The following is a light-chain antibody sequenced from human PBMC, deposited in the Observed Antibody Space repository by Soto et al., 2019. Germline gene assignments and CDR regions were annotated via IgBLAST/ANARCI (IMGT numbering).Light chain of an antibody. CDR1: QPVNNN. V-gene: IGKV3-20*01. J-gene: IGKJ2*01. Sequence: IVMTQSPATLSVSPGDRVTLSCRVSQPVNNNLAWYQHKPGQAPRLLIYGASSRATGISDRFSGSGSGTDFTLTISRLEPEDFAVYYCQQYGSSPPYTFGQGTKVDI. CDR2: GAS. CDR3: QQYGSSPPYT.